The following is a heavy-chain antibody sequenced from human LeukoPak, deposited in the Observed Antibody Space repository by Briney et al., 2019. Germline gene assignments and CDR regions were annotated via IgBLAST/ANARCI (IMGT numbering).Heavy chain of an antibody. J-gene: IGHJ4*02. CDR1: GGSISSSSYY. V-gene: IGHV4-39*02. Sequence: SETLSLTCTVSGGSISSSSYYWGWIRQPPGKGLEWIGSIYYSGSTYYNPSLQSRVTISVDTSKNQFSLKLTSVTAADTAVYYCARDYGGNSYYFDYWGQGTLVTVSS. D-gene: IGHD4-23*01. CDR2: IYYSGST. CDR3: ARDYGGNSYYFDY.